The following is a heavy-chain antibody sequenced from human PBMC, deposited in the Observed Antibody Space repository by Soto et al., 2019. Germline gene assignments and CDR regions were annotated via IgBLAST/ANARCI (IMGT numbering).Heavy chain of an antibody. CDR1: MFTFITYE. Sequence: GWSLRLSCASSMFTFITYEMNWVRQAPGKGLEWVSYISSSGNTVYYADSVKGRFTISRDNTRNSLYLQMNSLRDEDTALYYCVRYCSTTLCNGVATRTFDYWGQGTLVTVSS. CDR2: ISSSGNTV. J-gene: IGHJ4*02. CDR3: VRYCSTTLCNGVATRTFDY. D-gene: IGHD2-2*01. V-gene: IGHV3-48*03.